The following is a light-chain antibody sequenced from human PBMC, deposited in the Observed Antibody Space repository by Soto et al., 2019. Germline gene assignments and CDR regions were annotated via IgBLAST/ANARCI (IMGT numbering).Light chain of an antibody. CDR2: GAS. CDR1: QSVTINY. V-gene: IGKV3-20*01. J-gene: IGKJ1*01. CDR3: QQYGRSPWT. Sequence: EIVLTQSPGTLSLSPGERATLSCRASQSVTINYLAWYQQKPSQAPRLLIFGASSRAAGIPDRFSGSGSGTDFTLAIGRLEPEDFAVYYCQQYGRSPWTFGQGTRVDIK.